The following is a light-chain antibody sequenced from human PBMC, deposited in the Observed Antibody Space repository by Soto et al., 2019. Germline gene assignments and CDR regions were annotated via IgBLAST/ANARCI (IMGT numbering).Light chain of an antibody. J-gene: IGKJ1*01. CDR3: QQYAGSSRT. CDR1: QNLGTLY. V-gene: IGKV3-20*01. CDR2: SAS. Sequence: EIVLTQSPGTLSLSPGERGTLSCRASQNLGTLYLAWFQQKSGQAPRLLIYSASRRATGIPDRFTGSGSGTDFTLTINRVEPEDFAVYFCQQYAGSSRTFGQGTKVEIK.